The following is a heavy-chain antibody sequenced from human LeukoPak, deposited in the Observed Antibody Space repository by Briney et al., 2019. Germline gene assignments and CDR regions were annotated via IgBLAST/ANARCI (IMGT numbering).Heavy chain of an antibody. J-gene: IGHJ4*02. Sequence: GGSLRLSCAAYGFTFSSYAMSWVRQAPGKGLEWVSGISGSGGSTYYADSVKGRFTISRDNSRNTLYLQMNSLRVEDTAVYYCAKVSSGWYYFDYWGQGTLVTVSA. D-gene: IGHD6-19*01. CDR3: AKVSSGWYYFDY. V-gene: IGHV3-23*01. CDR1: GFTFSSYA. CDR2: ISGSGGST.